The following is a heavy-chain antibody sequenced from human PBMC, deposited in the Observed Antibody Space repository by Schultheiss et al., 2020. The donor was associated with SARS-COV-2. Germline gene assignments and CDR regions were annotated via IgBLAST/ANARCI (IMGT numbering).Heavy chain of an antibody. CDR2: IYHSGST. J-gene: IGHJ4*02. V-gene: IGHV4-4*02. CDR3: ARAHERYSSGLYYFDY. Sequence: SQTLSLTCAVSGGSISSSNWWSWVRQPPGKGLEWIGEIYHSGSTNYNPSLKSRVTISVDTSKNQFSLKLSSVTAADTAVYYCARAHERYSSGLYYFDYWGQGTLVTVSS. D-gene: IGHD6-19*01. CDR1: GGSISSSNW.